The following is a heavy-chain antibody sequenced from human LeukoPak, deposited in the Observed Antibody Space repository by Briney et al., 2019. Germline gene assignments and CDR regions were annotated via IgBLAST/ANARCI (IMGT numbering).Heavy chain of an antibody. V-gene: IGHV1-3*01. J-gene: IGHJ5*02. Sequence: GASVKVSCKASGYTFTSYAMHWVRQAPGQRLEWMGWINAGNGNTKYSQKFQGRVTITRDTSASTAYMELSSLRSEDTAVYYCARDCRRIAARSNWFDPWGQGTLVTVSS. CDR3: ARDCRRIAARSNWFDP. D-gene: IGHD6-13*01. CDR1: GYTFTSYA. CDR2: INAGNGNT.